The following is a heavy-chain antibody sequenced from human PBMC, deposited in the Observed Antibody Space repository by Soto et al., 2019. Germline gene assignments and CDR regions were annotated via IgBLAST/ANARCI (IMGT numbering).Heavy chain of an antibody. Sequence: QVQLVQSGAEVKNPGSSVKVSCKASGGIFSTYAISWLRQAPGQGLEWMGGIIPIFGTPNYAQRFQGRVTITADESTSTAYMELSRVRSEDTAVYYCARDRDDYGSGNYYNRIDVWGQGTLVTVSS. D-gene: IGHD3-10*01. V-gene: IGHV1-69*01. J-gene: IGHJ4*02. CDR2: IIPIFGTP. CDR3: ARDRDDYGSGNYYNRIDV. CDR1: GGIFSTYA.